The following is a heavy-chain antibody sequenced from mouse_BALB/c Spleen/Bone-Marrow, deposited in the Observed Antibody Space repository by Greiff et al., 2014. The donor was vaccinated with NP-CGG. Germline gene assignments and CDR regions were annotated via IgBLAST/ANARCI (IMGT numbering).Heavy chain of an antibody. J-gene: IGHJ2*01. CDR3: ARDYSGYFDF. CDR1: GFTFTDYF. CDR2: IRNKANGYTI. Sequence: EVQLVESGGGLVQPGGSLRLSCTTSGFTFTDYFMTWVRQPPGKALEWLGFIRNKANGYTIEYNPSVKGRFTISRDTSQGILYLQMNTLRAEDSAIYFCARDYSGYFDFWGQGTTLTVSS. V-gene: IGHV7-3*02. D-gene: IGHD5-1*01.